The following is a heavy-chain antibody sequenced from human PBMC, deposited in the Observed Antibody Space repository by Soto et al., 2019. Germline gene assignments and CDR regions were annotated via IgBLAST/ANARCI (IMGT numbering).Heavy chain of an antibody. J-gene: IGHJ4*02. Sequence: GGSLRLSCAASGFIFSSYVMSWVRQAPGKGLEWVSSISGSGDSEHYADSVKGRFTISRDNSKNTLYLQMNSLRAEDTAVYYCARTNSSGFYFDDWGQGTLVTVSS. CDR2: ISGSGDSE. V-gene: IGHV3-23*01. CDR3: ARTNSSGFYFDD. CDR1: GFIFSSYV. D-gene: IGHD6-19*01.